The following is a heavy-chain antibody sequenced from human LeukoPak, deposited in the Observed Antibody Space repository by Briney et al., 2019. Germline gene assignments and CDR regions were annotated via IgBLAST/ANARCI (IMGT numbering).Heavy chain of an antibody. J-gene: IGHJ4*02. CDR3: ARDGGSGILD. CDR2: ISSSGSTI. Sequence: GDSLRLSCAASGFTFSSDEMNWVRQAPGKGLEWVSYISSSGSTIYYADSVKGRFTTSRDNAKNSLSLLMNSLRAEDTAVYYCARDGGSGILDWGQGTLVTVSS. V-gene: IGHV3-48*03. CDR1: GFTFSSDE. D-gene: IGHD3-10*01.